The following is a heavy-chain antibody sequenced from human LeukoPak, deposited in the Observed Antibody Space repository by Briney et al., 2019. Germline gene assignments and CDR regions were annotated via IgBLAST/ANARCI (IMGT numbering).Heavy chain of an antibody. Sequence: GGSLRLSCAASGFTFSTYAMSWVRQAPGKGLEWVAFIRYDGSNKYYADSVKGRFTISRDNSKNTLYLQMNSLRAEDTAVYYCAKGYCSSTSCPLGYWGQGTLVTVSS. V-gene: IGHV3-30*02. CDR3: AKGYCSSTSCPLGY. CDR2: IRYDGSNK. J-gene: IGHJ4*02. CDR1: GFTFSTYA. D-gene: IGHD2-2*01.